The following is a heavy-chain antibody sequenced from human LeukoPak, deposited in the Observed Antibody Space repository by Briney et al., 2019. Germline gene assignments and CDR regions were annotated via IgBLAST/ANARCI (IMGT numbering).Heavy chain of an antibody. CDR2: ISSSSSI. CDR1: GFTFSSYA. CDR3: TRDLMDYDYGDKGGNY. J-gene: IGHJ4*02. V-gene: IGHV3-48*02. Sequence: GGSLRLSCAASGFTFSSYAMHWVRQAPGKGLEWVSYISSSSSIYYADSVKGRFTISRDKAKNSLYLQMNSLRDEDTAVYYCTRDLMDYDYGDKGGNYWGQGTLVTVSS. D-gene: IGHD4-23*01.